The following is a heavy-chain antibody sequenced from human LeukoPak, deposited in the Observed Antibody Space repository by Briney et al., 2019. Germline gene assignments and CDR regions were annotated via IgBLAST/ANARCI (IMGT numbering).Heavy chain of an antibody. CDR3: ARSGGYCSGGRCYNFDS. CDR1: GVFISSGGFY. J-gene: IGHJ4*02. V-gene: IGHV4-30-2*01. Sequence: SETLSLTCSVSGVFISSGGFYWNWIRQPPGKGLEWIGYIDSETTHYNPSLKSRVTISVDRSKNQFSLRLASVTAADTAVFYCARSGGYCSGGRCYNFDSWGQGALVTVSS. D-gene: IGHD2-15*01. CDR2: IDSETT.